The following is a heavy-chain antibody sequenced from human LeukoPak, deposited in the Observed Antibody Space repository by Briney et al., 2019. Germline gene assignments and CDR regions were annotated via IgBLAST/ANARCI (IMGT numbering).Heavy chain of an antibody. CDR3: ARGGATVIPYFDY. Sequence: SETLSLTCTVSGGSISSYYWSWIRQPPGTGLEWIGYIYYSGSTNYNPSLKSRVTISVDTSKNQFSLKLSSVTAADTAVYYCARGGATVIPYFDYWGQGTLVTVSS. CDR2: IYYSGST. J-gene: IGHJ4*02. CDR1: GGSISSYY. V-gene: IGHV4-59*01. D-gene: IGHD1-26*01.